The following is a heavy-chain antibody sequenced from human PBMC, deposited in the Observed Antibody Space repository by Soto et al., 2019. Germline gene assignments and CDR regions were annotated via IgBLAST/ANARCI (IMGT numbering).Heavy chain of an antibody. Sequence: ESGGGLVKPGGSLRLSYEASQLTFGSPTMTWVRQAPGKGREWVSSIDSGGSRTFYADTVKGRFTISRDNAKNSLFLQMNSLRAEDTAVYFCTREVQPGVRREYDYWGQGTLVTVSS. J-gene: IGHJ4*02. D-gene: IGHD1-1*01. CDR2: IDSGGSRT. CDR3: TREVQPGVRREYDY. CDR1: QLTFGSPT. V-gene: IGHV3-21*01.